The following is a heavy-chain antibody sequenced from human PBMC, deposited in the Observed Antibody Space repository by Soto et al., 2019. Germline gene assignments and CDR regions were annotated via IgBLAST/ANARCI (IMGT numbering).Heavy chain of an antibody. J-gene: IGHJ5*02. CDR1: RVPISSGGYS. CDR3: ASNGVCTRHGCIVGWFDP. V-gene: IGHV4-30-2*01. CDR2: IYHSGST. Sequence: SETLSLTCAVSRVPISSGGYSWSWIRQPPGKGLEWIGYIYHSGSTYYNPSLKSRVTISVDRSKNQFSLKVSSVTAADTAVYYCASNGVCTRHGCIVGWFDPWGPGTPVTVS. D-gene: IGHD2-8*01.